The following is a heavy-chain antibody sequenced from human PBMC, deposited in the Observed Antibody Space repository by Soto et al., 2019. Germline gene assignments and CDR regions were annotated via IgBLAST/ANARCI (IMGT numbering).Heavy chain of an antibody. CDR2: KPYTGSP. D-gene: IGHD3-16*01. Sequence: SETLSLTCSVSGDSVSRGSYHWSWIRQPPGKGLEWIGFKPYTGSPDYNPSLKSRVVISIDRSKNQFSLKLSSGTATDTAVYFWPKVGWGGASWGKGTLVTVSS. CDR3: PKVGWGGAS. CDR1: GDSVSRGSYH. J-gene: IGHJ5*02. V-gene: IGHV4-61*01.